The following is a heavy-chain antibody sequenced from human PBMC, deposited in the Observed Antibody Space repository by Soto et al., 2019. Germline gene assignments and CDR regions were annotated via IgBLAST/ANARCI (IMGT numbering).Heavy chain of an antibody. Sequence: GSLRLSCAASGFTFSSYAMSWVRQAPGKGLEWVSAISGSGGSTYYADSVKGRFTISRDNSKNTLYLQMNSLRAEDTAVYYCAKDLWELLSLDYWGQGTLVTVSS. CDR1: GFTFSSYA. J-gene: IGHJ4*02. CDR3: AKDLWELLSLDY. CDR2: ISGSGGST. D-gene: IGHD1-26*01. V-gene: IGHV3-23*01.